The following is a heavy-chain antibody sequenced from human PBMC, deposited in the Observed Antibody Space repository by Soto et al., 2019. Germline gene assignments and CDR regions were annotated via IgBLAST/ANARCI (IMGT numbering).Heavy chain of an antibody. CDR2: IYYSGST. Sequence: TSETLSLTCTFSADSISNYYWSWIRQPPGKGLEWIGYIYYSGSTNYNPSLKSRVTISVATSKNQFSLNLSSVTAADTAVYYCARDQNGSGNYYTRYFDYWGQGTLVTVSS. J-gene: IGHJ4*02. CDR3: ARDQNGSGNYYTRYFDY. D-gene: IGHD3-10*01. CDR1: ADSISNYY. V-gene: IGHV4-59*12.